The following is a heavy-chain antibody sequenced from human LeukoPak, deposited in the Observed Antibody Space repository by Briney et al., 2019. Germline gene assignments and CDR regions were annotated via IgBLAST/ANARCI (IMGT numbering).Heavy chain of an antibody. CDR1: GGSISSYY. CDR2: IYTSGST. V-gene: IGHV4-4*07. D-gene: IGHD3-22*01. CDR3: ARGAKYYYDSSGYLYFDY. J-gene: IGHJ4*02. Sequence: SETLSLTCTVSGGSISSYYWSWIRQPAGKGLEWIGRIYTSGSTNYNPSLKSRVTMSVDTSKNQFSLKLSSVTAADTAVYYCARGAKYYYDSSGYLYFDYWGQGTLVTVSS.